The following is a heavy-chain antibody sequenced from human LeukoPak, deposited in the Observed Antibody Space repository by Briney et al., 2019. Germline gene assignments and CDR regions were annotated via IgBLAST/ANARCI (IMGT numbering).Heavy chain of an antibody. V-gene: IGHV1-2*02. J-gene: IGHJ4*02. D-gene: IGHD3-22*01. CDR1: GYTFTGYY. CDR3: ARVRYYDSSFDY. Sequence: ASVKVSCKASGYTFTGYYMHWVRQAPGQGLEWMGWINPNSGGTNYAQKFQGGVTMTRDTSISTAYMELSRLRSDDTAVYYCARVRYYDSSFDYWGQGTLVTVSS. CDR2: INPNSGGT.